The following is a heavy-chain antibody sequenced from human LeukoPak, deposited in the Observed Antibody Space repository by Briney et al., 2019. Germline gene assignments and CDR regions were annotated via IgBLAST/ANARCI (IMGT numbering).Heavy chain of an antibody. CDR1: GYTFTSYA. Sequence: SVKVSCKASGYTFTSYAISWVRQAPGQGLEWMGGIIPIFGTANYAQKFQGRVTITTDESTSTAYMELSSLRSEDTAVYYCARVSWEEVAYYYMDVWGKGTTVTVSS. CDR3: ARVSWEEVAYYYMDV. CDR2: IIPIFGTA. D-gene: IGHD1-26*01. V-gene: IGHV1-69*05. J-gene: IGHJ6*03.